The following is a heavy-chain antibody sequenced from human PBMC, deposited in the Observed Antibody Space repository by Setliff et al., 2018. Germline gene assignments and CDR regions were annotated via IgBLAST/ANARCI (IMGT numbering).Heavy chain of an antibody. CDR1: GGTFSSYA. D-gene: IGHD3-22*01. J-gene: IGHJ3*02. CDR3: ARDGDNYYDSSGYYLNHAFDI. Sequence: ASVKVSCKASGGTFSSYAISWVRQAPGQGLEWMGGIIPIFGTANYAQKFQGRVTITADESTSTAYMELSSLRSEDTAVYYCARDGDNYYDSSGYYLNHAFDIWGQGTVVTVSS. CDR2: IIPIFGTA. V-gene: IGHV1-69*13.